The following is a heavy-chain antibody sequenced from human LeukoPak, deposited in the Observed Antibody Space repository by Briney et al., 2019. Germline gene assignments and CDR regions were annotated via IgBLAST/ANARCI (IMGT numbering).Heavy chain of an antibody. CDR1: GGSISSGGYY. J-gene: IGHJ3*02. CDR3: ARDRRDPQLASDI. Sequence: PSETLSLTCTVSGGSISSGGYYWSWIRQPPGKGLEWIGYIYHSGSTYYNPSLKSRVTISVDRSKNQFSLKLSSVTAADTAVYYCARDRRDPQLASDIWGQGTMVTVSS. V-gene: IGHV4-30-2*01. D-gene: IGHD6-13*01. CDR2: IYHSGST.